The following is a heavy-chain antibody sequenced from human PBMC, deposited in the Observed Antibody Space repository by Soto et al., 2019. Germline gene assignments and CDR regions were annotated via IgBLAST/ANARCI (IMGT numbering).Heavy chain of an antibody. D-gene: IGHD3-10*01. CDR3: ARERPMYGSGSYPNNFDY. CDR1: GGSFSGYY. V-gene: IGHV4-34*01. J-gene: IGHJ4*02. Sequence: SETLSLTCAVYGGSFSGYYWSWIRQPPGKGLEWIGEINHSGSTNYNPSLKSRVTISVDTSKNQFSLKLSSVTAADTAVYYCARERPMYGSGSYPNNFDYWGQGTLVTVSS. CDR2: INHSGST.